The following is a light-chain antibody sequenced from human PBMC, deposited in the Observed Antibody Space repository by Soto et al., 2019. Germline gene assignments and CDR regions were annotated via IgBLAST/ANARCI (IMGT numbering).Light chain of an antibody. J-gene: IGLJ2*01. CDR2: RNN. CDR3: AAWDDSLSGHVV. CDR1: DSNIGTNS. Sequence: QSVLTQPPSASGTPGQRVTISCSGSDSNIGTNSVYWYQHLPGTAPKLLIYRNNQRPSGVPDRFPGSKSGTSASLAISGLRFEDAADYYCAAWDDSLSGHVVFGGGTKLTVL. V-gene: IGLV1-47*01.